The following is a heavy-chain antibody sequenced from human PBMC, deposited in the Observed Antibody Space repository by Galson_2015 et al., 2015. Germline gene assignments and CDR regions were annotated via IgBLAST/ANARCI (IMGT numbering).Heavy chain of an antibody. V-gene: IGHV3-23*01. CDR1: GITFSNYA. D-gene: IGHD3-3*02. CDR3: AKLRFSHFSNIDY. J-gene: IGHJ4*02. Sequence: SLRLSCAASGITFSNYAMNWVRQAPGKGLEWVSGISGDTVYYADSVRGRFTIYRDSSKNTLYLQMNNLRTEDTAVYYCAKLRFSHFSNIDYWGQGALVTVSS. CDR2: ISGDTV.